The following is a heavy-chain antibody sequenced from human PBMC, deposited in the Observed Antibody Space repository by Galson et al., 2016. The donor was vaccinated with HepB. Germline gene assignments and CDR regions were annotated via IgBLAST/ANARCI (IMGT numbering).Heavy chain of an antibody. J-gene: IGHJ3*02. Sequence: SLRLSCAASGLTFRNYAMTWVRQAPGKGLQWVSVISGSGGSKHYSDSVRGRFTISRDNSNNTLYLQMDSLRADDTALYYCANGRSGSYYWDVVDIWGQGTMVTVSS. D-gene: IGHD3-10*01. CDR3: ANGRSGSYYWDVVDI. CDR1: GLTFRNYA. V-gene: IGHV3-23*01. CDR2: ISGSGGSK.